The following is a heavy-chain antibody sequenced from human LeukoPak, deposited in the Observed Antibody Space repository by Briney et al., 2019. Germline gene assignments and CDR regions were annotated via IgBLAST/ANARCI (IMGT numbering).Heavy chain of an antibody. J-gene: IGHJ4*02. V-gene: IGHV3-13*01. CDR1: GFTFRSYD. CDR3: ARDGYSGSYKTHFDY. Sequence: GGSLRLSCAASGFTFRSYDMHWVRPATGKGPEWVSGIGTAGDTYYPGSVKGRFTISREKAKNSLHLQMNSLRVEDTAVYDCARDGYSGSYKTHFDYWGQGTLVTVSS. D-gene: IGHD1-26*01. CDR2: IGTAGDT.